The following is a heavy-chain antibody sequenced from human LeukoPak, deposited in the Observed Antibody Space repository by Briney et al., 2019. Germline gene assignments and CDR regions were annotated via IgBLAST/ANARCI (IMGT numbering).Heavy chain of an antibody. CDR3: AKAGYCSSTSCYNLDY. CDR2: ISWNSGSI. Sequence: HPGGSLRLSCAASGFTFDDYAMHWVRQAPGKGLEWVSGISWNSGSIGYADSVKGRFTISRDNAKNSLYLQMNSLRAEDTALYYCAKAGYCSSTSCYNLDYWGQGTLVTVSS. V-gene: IGHV3-9*01. D-gene: IGHD2-2*02. CDR1: GFTFDDYA. J-gene: IGHJ4*02.